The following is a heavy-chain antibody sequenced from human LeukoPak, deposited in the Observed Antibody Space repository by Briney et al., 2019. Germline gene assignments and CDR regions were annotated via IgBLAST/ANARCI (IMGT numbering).Heavy chain of an antibody. J-gene: IGHJ4*02. Sequence: SETLSLTYTVSGGSISSYYWSWIRQPPGKGLEWIGYIYYSGGTNYNPSLKSRVTISVDTSKNQFSLKLSSVTAADTAVYYCASNYYGSGSPFDYWGQGTLVTVSS. CDR2: IYYSGGT. V-gene: IGHV4-59*01. CDR3: ASNYYGSGSPFDY. D-gene: IGHD3-10*01. CDR1: GGSISSYY.